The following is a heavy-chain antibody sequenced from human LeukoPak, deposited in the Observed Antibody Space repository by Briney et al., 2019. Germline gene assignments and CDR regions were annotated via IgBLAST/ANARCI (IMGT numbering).Heavy chain of an antibody. CDR2: IYTSGST. D-gene: IGHD5-24*01. CDR3: ARDLMAGDYYYGMDV. V-gene: IGHV4-61*02. CDR1: GGSSSSGSYY. J-gene: IGHJ6*02. Sequence: SQTLSLTCTVSGGSSSSGSYYWSWIRQPAGKGLEWIGRIYTSGSTNYNPSLKSRVTISVDTSKNQFSLKLSSVTAADTAVYYCARDLMAGDYYYGMDVWGQGTTVTASS.